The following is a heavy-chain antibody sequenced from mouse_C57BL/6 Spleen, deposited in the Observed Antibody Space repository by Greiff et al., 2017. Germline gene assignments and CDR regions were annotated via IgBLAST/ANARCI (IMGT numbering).Heavy chain of an antibody. V-gene: IGHV2-9*01. CDR1: GFSLTSYG. D-gene: IGHD2-10*02. Sequence: VKVIESGPGLVAPSQSLSITCTVSGFSLTSYGVDWVRQPPGKGLEWLGVIWGGGSTNYNSALMSRLSNSKYNSKRQVFLKMNILQTDDTAMYYCAKRYGGYAMDYWGQGTSVTVSS. CDR2: IWGGGST. CDR3: AKRYGGYAMDY. J-gene: IGHJ4*01.